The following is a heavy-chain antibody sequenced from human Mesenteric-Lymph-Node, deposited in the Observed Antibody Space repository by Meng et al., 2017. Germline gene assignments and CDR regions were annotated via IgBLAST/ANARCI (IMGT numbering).Heavy chain of an antibody. Sequence: KLTQAGSGRCKPSATLSLPCTVSGGSIRSYFGGWTRQPPGKGMEWIGYIYYTGSTASSPSLKGRVTTSVDTSKNQFSLNLSSVTAADTAVYYCARLSNYDSTGRFDSWGQGTLVTVSS. CDR1: GGSIRSYF. D-gene: IGHD3-22*01. V-gene: IGHV4-59*01. CDR2: IYYTGST. CDR3: ARLSNYDSTGRFDS. J-gene: IGHJ4*02.